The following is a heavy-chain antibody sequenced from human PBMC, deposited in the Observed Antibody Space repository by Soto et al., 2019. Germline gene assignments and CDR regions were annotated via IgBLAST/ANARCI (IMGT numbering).Heavy chain of an antibody. J-gene: IGHJ5*02. Sequence: QLQLVESGGGLVKPGGSLRLSCAASGFTFNDFYMIWFRQAPGRGLEWLAYINNRGDDIYYADSVRGRFTISRDNGKNSLYLQMNSLRVEDTALYFCARDMSYSDFGRNWFDPWGQGTPVTVSA. CDR3: ARDMSYSDFGRNWFDP. CDR1: GFTFNDFY. D-gene: IGHD1-26*01. V-gene: IGHV3-11*01. CDR2: INNRGDDI.